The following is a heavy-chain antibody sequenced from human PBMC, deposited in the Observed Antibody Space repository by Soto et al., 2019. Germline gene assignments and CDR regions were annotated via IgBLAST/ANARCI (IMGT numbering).Heavy chain of an antibody. J-gene: IGHJ3*02. D-gene: IGHD2-2*01. V-gene: IGHV3-73*01. CDR1: GFTSSGSA. CDR3: TRRILYCSSTSCPTFDI. Sequence: GGSLRLSCAASGFTSSGSAMHWVRQASGKGLEWVGRIRSKANSYATAYAASVKGRFTISRDDSKNTAYLQMNSLKTEDTAVYYCTRRILYCSSTSCPTFDIWGQGTMVTVSS. CDR2: IRSKANSYAT.